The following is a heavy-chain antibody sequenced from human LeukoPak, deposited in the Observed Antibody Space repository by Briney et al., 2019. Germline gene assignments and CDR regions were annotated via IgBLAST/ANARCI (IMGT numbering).Heavy chain of an antibody. J-gene: IGHJ6*03. CDR3: ARDRPSMVRGVIILSHYYYYMDV. Sequence: GGSLRLSCAASGFTFSSYEMNWVRQAPGKGLEWVSYISSSGSTIYYADSVKGRFTVSRDNAKNSLYLQMNSLRAEDTAVYYCARDRPSMVRGVIILSHYYYYMDVWGKGTTVTISS. V-gene: IGHV3-48*03. CDR2: ISSSGSTI. D-gene: IGHD3-10*01. CDR1: GFTFSSYE.